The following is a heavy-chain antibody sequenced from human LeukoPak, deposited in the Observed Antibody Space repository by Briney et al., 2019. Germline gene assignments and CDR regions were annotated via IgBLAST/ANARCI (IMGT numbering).Heavy chain of an antibody. J-gene: IGHJ4*02. CDR3: TRELAY. V-gene: IGHV3-48*01. CDR2: ISRGSSEI. CDR1: GFTFSSYS. Sequence: GGSLRLSCVASGFTFSSYSMNWVRQAPGKGLEWVSYISRGSSEIHYADSVKGRFSISRDNAKNSLYLQMNSLRAEDTAVYYCTRELAYWGQGTLVTVSS.